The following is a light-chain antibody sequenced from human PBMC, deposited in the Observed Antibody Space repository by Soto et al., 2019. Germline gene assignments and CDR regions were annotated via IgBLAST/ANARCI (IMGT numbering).Light chain of an antibody. CDR1: NIGSKN. Sequence: SYELTQPLSVSVALGQTARISCGGNNIGSKNVHWYQQKPGQAPVLVIHRDSNRPSGIPERFSGSNSGNMATLTISRAQAGDEADYYCQVWDSSTGVFGTGTKLTVL. V-gene: IGLV3-9*01. J-gene: IGLJ1*01. CDR2: RDS. CDR3: QVWDSSTGV.